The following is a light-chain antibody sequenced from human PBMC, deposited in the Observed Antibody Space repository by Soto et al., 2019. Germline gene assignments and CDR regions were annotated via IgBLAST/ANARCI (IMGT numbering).Light chain of an antibody. V-gene: IGKV3-11*01. CDR3: QQRSNWPIT. Sequence: DILLTQSPATLSLSPGERVTLSCRATQRVSSSVAWYQQKSGQAPRLLIYDASVRATGIPARFSGSGSGTDFTLTISSLEPEDFAVYYCQQRSNWPITFGQGTRLEIK. CDR2: DAS. J-gene: IGKJ5*01. CDR1: QRVSSS.